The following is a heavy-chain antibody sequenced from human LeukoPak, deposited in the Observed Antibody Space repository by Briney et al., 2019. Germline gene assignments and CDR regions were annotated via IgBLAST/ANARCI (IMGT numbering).Heavy chain of an antibody. CDR2: ISAYNGNT. CDR1: GYTFTSYG. CDR3: ARDHAVPAAIRHYGMDV. D-gene: IGHD2-2*01. J-gene: IGHJ6*04. V-gene: IGHV1-18*04. Sequence: GASVKVYCKASGYTFTSYGISWVRQAPGQGLEWMGWISAYNGNTNYAQKLQGRVTMTTDTSTSTAYMELRSLRSDDTAVYYCARDHAVPAAIRHYGMDVWGKGTTVTVSS.